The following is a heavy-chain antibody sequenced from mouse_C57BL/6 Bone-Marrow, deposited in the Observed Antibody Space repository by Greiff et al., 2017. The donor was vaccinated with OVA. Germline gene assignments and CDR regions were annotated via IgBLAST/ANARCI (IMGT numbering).Heavy chain of an antibody. CDR2: IYPRSGNT. D-gene: IGHD2-4*01. Sequence: QVQLQQSGAELARPGASVKLSCKASGYTFTSYGISWVKQRTGQGLEWIGEIYPRSGNTYYNEKFKGKATLTADKSSSTAYMELRSLTSEDSAVYFCARWGLRGAYWGQGTLVTVSA. CDR3: ARWGLRGAY. J-gene: IGHJ3*01. V-gene: IGHV1-81*01. CDR1: GYTFTSYG.